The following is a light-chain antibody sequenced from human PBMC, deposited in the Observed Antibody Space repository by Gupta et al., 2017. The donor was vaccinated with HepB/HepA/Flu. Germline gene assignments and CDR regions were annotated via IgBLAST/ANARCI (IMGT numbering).Light chain of an antibody. Sequence: QSALTQPASVSGSPGQSITISCTGTSSDVGDYNYVSWHQQYPGKAPKLMIYDVSNRPSGVSNRFSGSKSGNTASLTISGLQTEGEADYYCSSYASSSTYVFGTGTKVTVL. CDR2: DVS. V-gene: IGLV2-14*03. CDR3: SSYASSSTYV. CDR1: SSDVGDYNY. J-gene: IGLJ1*01.